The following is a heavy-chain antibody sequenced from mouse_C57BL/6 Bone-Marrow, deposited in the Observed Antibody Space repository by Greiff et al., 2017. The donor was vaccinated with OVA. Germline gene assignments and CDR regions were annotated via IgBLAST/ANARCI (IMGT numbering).Heavy chain of an antibody. D-gene: IGHD2-5*01. V-gene: IGHV1-76*01. CDR2: IYPGSGNT. CDR3: ARRYSNYDYAMDY. Sequence: VKLMESGAELVRPGASVKLSCKASGYTFTDYYINWVKQRPGQGLEWIARIYPGSGNTYYNEKFKGKATLTAEKSSSTAYMQLSSLTSEDSAVYFCARRYSNYDYAMDYWGQGTSVTVSS. CDR1: GYTFTDYY. J-gene: IGHJ4*01.